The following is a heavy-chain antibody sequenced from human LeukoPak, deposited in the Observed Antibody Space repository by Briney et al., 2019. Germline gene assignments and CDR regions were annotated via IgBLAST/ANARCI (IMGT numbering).Heavy chain of an antibody. CDR2: IYYSGST. J-gene: IGHJ4*02. CDR1: GGSFSGYY. V-gene: IGHV4-59*01. Sequence: SETLSLTCAVYGGSFSGYYWSWIRQPPGKGLEWIGYIYYSGSTSYNPSLKSRVTISVDTSKNQFSLKLSSVTAADTAVYYCARARSGYTGFDYWGQGTLVTVSS. D-gene: IGHD3-22*01. CDR3: ARARSGYTGFDY.